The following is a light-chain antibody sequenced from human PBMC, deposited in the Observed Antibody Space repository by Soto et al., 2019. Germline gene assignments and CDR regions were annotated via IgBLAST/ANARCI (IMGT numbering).Light chain of an antibody. Sequence: QSALTQPASVSGSPGQSITISCTGTSSDVGGYDYVSWYQQHPGKAPKLMIYGVSSRPSGVSNRFSDSKSGNTASLTISGLEAEDEADYHCSSYTSSNTVVFGGGTKLTVL. CDR1: SSDVGGYDY. V-gene: IGLV2-14*01. J-gene: IGLJ2*01. CDR2: GVS. CDR3: SSYTSSNTVV.